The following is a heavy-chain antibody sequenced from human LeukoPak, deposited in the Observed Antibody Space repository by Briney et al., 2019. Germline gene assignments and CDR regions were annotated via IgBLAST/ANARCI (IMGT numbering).Heavy chain of an antibody. J-gene: IGHJ3*02. CDR3: ASLYGDSLGGEDIDAFDI. Sequence: SQTLSLTCAVSGGSISSGGYSWSWIRQPPGKGLEWIGYIYHSGSTYYNPSLKSRVTISVDTSKNQFSLKLSSVTAADTAVYYCASLYGDSLGGEDIDAFDIWGQGTMVTVSS. V-gene: IGHV4-30-2*02. CDR2: IYHSGST. D-gene: IGHD4-17*01. CDR1: GGSISSGGYS.